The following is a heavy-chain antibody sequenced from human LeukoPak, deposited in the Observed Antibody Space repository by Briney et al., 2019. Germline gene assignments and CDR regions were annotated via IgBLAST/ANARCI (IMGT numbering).Heavy chain of an antibody. J-gene: IGHJ4*02. CDR2: IDPDNGNT. CDR3: ARGDDYGSPKLFTE. Sequence: ASVKVSCKASEYTFSGYYFSWMRRAPGQGLEWMGWIDPDNGNTNFAQKFQGRVTLTRATSISTVYMELTSLRSDDTAVYYCARGDDYGSPKLFTEWGQGTLVTVSS. D-gene: IGHD3-10*01. CDR1: EYTFSGYY. V-gene: IGHV1-2*02.